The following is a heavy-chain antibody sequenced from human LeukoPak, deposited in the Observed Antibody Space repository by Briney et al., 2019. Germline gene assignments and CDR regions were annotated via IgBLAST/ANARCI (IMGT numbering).Heavy chain of an antibody. CDR2: ISAYNGNT. D-gene: IGHD6-19*01. Sequence: ASVKVSCKASGYTFTSYGISWVRQAPGQGLEWMGWISAYNGNTIYAQKLQGRVTMTTDTSTSTAYMELRSLRSDDTAVYYCATRIAVAGTLDYWGQGTLVTVSS. V-gene: IGHV1-18*01. CDR3: ATRIAVAGTLDY. J-gene: IGHJ4*02. CDR1: GYTFTSYG.